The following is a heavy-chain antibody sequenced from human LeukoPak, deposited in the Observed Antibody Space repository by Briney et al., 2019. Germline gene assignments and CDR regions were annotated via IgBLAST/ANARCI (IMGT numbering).Heavy chain of an antibody. D-gene: IGHD3-16*01. Sequence: GGSLRLSCAASGFTFSSYAMHWVRQAPVKGLEYVSAISSNGGSTYYANSVKGRFTISRDNSKNTVYLQMGSLRAEDMAVYYCARVWGSYRGHAFDIWGQGTKVTVSS. CDR2: ISSNGGST. J-gene: IGHJ3*02. CDR3: ARVWGSYRGHAFDI. CDR1: GFTFSSYA. V-gene: IGHV3-64*01.